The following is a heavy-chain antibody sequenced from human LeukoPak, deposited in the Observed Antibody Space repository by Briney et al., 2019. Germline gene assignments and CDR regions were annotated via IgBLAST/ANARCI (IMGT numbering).Heavy chain of an antibody. CDR2: IISKSDGGTT. V-gene: IGHV3-15*01. CDR3: LAQYYFDY. CDR1: GFSVSDAY. Sequence: GGSLSLSCAASGFSVSDAYMSWVRQTPGKRLEWIGRIISKSDGGTTDYAAPVKDRFIISRDDSKGTRYLQLNSLRTDDTAVYYCLAQYYFDYWGRGTLVTVSS. J-gene: IGHJ4*02. D-gene: IGHD5-24*01.